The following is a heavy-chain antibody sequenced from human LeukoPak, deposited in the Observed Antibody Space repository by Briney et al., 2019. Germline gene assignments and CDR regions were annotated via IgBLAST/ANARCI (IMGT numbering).Heavy chain of an antibody. Sequence: GRSLRLSCAASGFTFSSYAMHWVRQAPGKGLEWVAVISYDGSNKYYADSVKGRFTISRDNSKNTLYLQMNSLRAEDTAVYYCARRTTVTTTRDYWGQGTLVTVSS. CDR2: ISYDGSNK. CDR3: ARRTTVTTTRDY. V-gene: IGHV3-30-3*01. D-gene: IGHD4-17*01. J-gene: IGHJ4*02. CDR1: GFTFSSYA.